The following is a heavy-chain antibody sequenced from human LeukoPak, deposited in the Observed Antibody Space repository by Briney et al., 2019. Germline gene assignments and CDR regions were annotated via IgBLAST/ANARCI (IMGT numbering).Heavy chain of an antibody. CDR1: GYTFTSYG. J-gene: IGHJ3*02. Sequence: ASVKVSCKASGYTFTSYGISWVRQAPGQGLEWMGWISAYNGNTNYAQKLQGRVTMTTDTSTSTAYMELRSLRSDDTAVYYCASWIQLKNAFDIWGQGTTVTVSS. V-gene: IGHV1-18*01. CDR2: ISAYNGNT. CDR3: ASWIQLKNAFDI. D-gene: IGHD5-18*01.